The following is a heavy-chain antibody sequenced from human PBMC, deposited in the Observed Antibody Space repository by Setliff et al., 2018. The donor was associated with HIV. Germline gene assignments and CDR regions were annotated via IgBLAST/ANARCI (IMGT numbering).Heavy chain of an antibody. CDR3: ARDQSPTYLYDSAYRPDFDD. V-gene: IGHV3-48*01. CDR2: ISSSGSLI. CDR1: GFTFSGYS. Sequence: GASVKVSYAASGFTFSGYSINWVRQAPGKGLEWVSYISSSGSLIYYADSVEGRFTISRDNAKNSLYLQMNSLRAEDTAMYYCARDQSPTYLYDSAYRPDFDDWGQGTLVTSPQ. D-gene: IGHD3-22*01. J-gene: IGHJ4*01.